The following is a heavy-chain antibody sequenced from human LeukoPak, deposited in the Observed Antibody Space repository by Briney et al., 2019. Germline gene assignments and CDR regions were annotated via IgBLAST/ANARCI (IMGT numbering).Heavy chain of an antibody. CDR3: ARDSHDSTGYYYDY. D-gene: IGHD3-22*01. Sequence: SETLSLTCSVSGGSMNSYYWSWLRQSPGKGLEWIGYTDYIGGPNYNPSLKRRVTISGGTSKNNFSLRLTSVTAADTAVYYCARDSHDSTGYYYDYWGQGALVTVSS. CDR1: GGSMNSYY. V-gene: IGHV4-59*01. CDR2: TDYIGGP. J-gene: IGHJ4*02.